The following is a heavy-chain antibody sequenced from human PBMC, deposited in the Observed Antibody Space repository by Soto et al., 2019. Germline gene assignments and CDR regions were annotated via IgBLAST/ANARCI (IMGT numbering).Heavy chain of an antibody. CDR1: GFTFSDYY. V-gene: IGHV3-11*06. Sequence: GGSLRLSCAASGFTFSDYYMSWIRQAPGKGLEWVSYISSSSSYTNYADSVKGRFTISRDNAKNSLYLQMNSLRAEDTAVYHCARDKIAVAGMDYWGQGTLVTVSS. J-gene: IGHJ4*02. CDR3: ARDKIAVAGMDY. CDR2: ISSSSSYT. D-gene: IGHD6-19*01.